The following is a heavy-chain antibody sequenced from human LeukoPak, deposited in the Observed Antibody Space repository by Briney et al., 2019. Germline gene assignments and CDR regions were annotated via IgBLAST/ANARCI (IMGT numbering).Heavy chain of an antibody. CDR2: VKGGGAGA. D-gene: IGHD5-18*01. J-gene: IGHJ3*02. CDR1: GFTFGNFA. CDR3: AKASSSYGNDAFDI. Sequence: GGSLRLSCAASGFTFGNFAMSGVRHAPEKGLEWVSTVKGGGAGAHYADSVKGRFTISRDNSRNTLYMEMNSLRAEDTAVYFCAKASSSYGNDAFDIWGQGTKVTVSS. V-gene: IGHV3-23*01.